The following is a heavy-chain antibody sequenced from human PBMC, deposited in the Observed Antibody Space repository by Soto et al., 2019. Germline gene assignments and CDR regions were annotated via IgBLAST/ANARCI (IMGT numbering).Heavy chain of an antibody. Sequence: QVQLVESGGGVVQPGRSLRLSCAASGFTFSSYGMHWVRQAPGKGLEWVAVISYDGSNKYYADSVKGRFTISRDNSKNTLYLKMNSLRAEDTAVYYCAKDYRVLLWFGGFDAFDIWGQVTMVTVSS. V-gene: IGHV3-30*18. J-gene: IGHJ3*02. D-gene: IGHD3-10*01. CDR1: GFTFSSYG. CDR3: AKDYRVLLWFGGFDAFDI. CDR2: ISYDGSNK.